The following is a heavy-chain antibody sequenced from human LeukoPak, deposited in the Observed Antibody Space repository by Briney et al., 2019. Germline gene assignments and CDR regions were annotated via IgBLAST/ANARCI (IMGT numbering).Heavy chain of an antibody. CDR2: INPNSGGT. Sequence: ASVKVSCKASGYTFTGYYMHWVRQAPGQGLEWMGWINPNSGGTNYAQKFQGRVTMTRDTSISTAYMELSRLRSDDTAVYYCARDFGPYYYGSGSLNWFDPWGQGTLVTVSS. CDR1: GYTFTGYY. CDR3: ARDFGPYYYGSGSLNWFDP. D-gene: IGHD3-10*01. J-gene: IGHJ5*02. V-gene: IGHV1-2*02.